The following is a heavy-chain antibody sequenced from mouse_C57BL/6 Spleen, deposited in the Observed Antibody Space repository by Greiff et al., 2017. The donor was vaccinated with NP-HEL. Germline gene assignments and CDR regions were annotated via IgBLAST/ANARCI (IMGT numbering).Heavy chain of an antibody. CDR3: ARRDWDGFAY. CDR1: GFTFSDYG. J-gene: IGHJ3*01. V-gene: IGHV5-17*01. Sequence: EVKVVESGGGLVKPGGSLKLSCAASGFTFSDYGMHWVRQAPEKGLEWVAYISSGSSTIYYADTVKGRFTISRDNAKNTLFLQMTSLRSEDTAMYYCARRDWDGFAYWGQGTLVTVSA. CDR2: ISSGSSTI. D-gene: IGHD4-1*01.